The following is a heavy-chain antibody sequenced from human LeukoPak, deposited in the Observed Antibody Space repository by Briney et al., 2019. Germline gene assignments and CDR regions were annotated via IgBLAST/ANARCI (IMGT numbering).Heavy chain of an antibody. CDR3: AKGNILTGPPDS. Sequence: PGGSLRLSCAASGFTFSSYGMYWVRQAPGKGLEWVAFIRYDGSNKHYADSVKGRFTISRDNSKNTLYLQMNSLRAEDTALYYCAKGNILTGPPDSWGQGTLVTVSS. J-gene: IGHJ4*02. CDR2: IRYDGSNK. V-gene: IGHV3-30*02. CDR1: GFTFSSYG. D-gene: IGHD3-9*01.